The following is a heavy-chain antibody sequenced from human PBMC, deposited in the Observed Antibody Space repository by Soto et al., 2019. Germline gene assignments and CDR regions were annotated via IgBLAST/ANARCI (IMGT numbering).Heavy chain of an antibody. Sequence: GGSLRLSCAASGFTVSTYNMIWVRQAPVKGLEWVSVTYSGGSTQYADSVKGRFTVSRDNSKNTLYLQMSSLRDEDTAVYYCARKLSGAVQGWAYGMDVWGRGTTVTVSS. CDR1: GFTVSTYN. CDR3: ARKLSGAVQGWAYGMDV. CDR2: TYSGGST. V-gene: IGHV3-53*01. J-gene: IGHJ6*02. D-gene: IGHD1-26*01.